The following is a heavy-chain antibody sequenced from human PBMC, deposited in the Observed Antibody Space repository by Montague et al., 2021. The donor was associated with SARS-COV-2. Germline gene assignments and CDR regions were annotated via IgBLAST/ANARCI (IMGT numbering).Heavy chain of an antibody. D-gene: IGHD2-15*01. CDR2: IYATGSA. J-gene: IGHJ5*02. CDR3: TRVVVVVPASPAPTLFDP. Sequence: TLSLTCTVSGGSVSSRSHFWSWIRQPVGKGLEWIGHIYATGSAKYNPSLESRVTISVDTSSNQFSLRLNSVTAADTAVYYCTRVVVVVPASPAPTLFDPWGQGILVTVSS. CDR1: GGSVSSRSHF. V-gene: IGHV4-61*09.